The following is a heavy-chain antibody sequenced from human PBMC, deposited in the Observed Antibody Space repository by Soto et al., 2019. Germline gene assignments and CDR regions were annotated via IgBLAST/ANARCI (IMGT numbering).Heavy chain of an antibody. CDR1: GGTFSSYA. J-gene: IGHJ6*02. Sequence: ASVKVSCKASGGTFSSYAIGWVRQAPGQGLEWMGGIIPIFGTANYAQKFQGRVTITADESTSTAYMELSSLRSEDTAVYYCARDQKDTAMDTLYYYGMDVWGQGTTVTVS. V-gene: IGHV1-69*13. D-gene: IGHD5-18*01. CDR3: ARDQKDTAMDTLYYYGMDV. CDR2: IIPIFGTA.